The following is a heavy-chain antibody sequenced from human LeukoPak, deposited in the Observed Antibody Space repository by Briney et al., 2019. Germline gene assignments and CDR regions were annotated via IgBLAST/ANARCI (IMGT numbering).Heavy chain of an antibody. CDR1: GGSISSGNYY. CDR2: IHYSGKT. Sequence: PSETLSLTCIVSGGSISSGNYYWSWIRQNPGKGLECIGYIHYSGKTYYSPSLKSRVTISVDTSKNQFSLKLSSVTVADTAVYYCARQEVVPAAKFDAFDIWGQGTMVTVSS. V-gene: IGHV4-31*03. CDR3: ARQEVVPAAKFDAFDI. J-gene: IGHJ3*02. D-gene: IGHD2-2*01.